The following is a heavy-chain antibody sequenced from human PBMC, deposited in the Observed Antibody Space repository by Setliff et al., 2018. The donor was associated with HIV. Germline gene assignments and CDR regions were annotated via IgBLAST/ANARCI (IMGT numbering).Heavy chain of an antibody. Sequence: ASVKVSCKVSGYTFTGYYMHWVRQAPGRGLEWMGWINPHSGDTNYAQKFQDRVTMTRDTSVNIAYMQLSRLRSGDTAVYYCARAPTLFGVEYYYYFGMDVWGQGTTVTVSS. V-gene: IGHV1-2*02. CDR3: ARAPTLFGVEYYYYFGMDV. CDR1: GYTFTGYY. D-gene: IGHD3-3*01. CDR2: INPHSGDT. J-gene: IGHJ6*02.